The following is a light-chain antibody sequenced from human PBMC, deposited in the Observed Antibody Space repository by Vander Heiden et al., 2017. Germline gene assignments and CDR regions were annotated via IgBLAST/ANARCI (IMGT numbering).Light chain of an antibody. CDR1: QSVRSNY. CDR2: GAS. J-gene: IGKJ2*01. V-gene: IGKV3-20*01. Sequence: DIVLTQSPGTLSLSPGERVTLSCRASQSVRSNYLAWYQQKPGQAPRLLIYGASNRATGISDRFSGSGSGTDFTLTISRLATEDFAVYYCQQYTTTPYTFGQGTKLEI. CDR3: QQYTTTPYT.